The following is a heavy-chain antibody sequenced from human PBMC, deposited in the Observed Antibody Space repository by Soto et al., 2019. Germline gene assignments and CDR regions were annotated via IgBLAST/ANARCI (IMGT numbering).Heavy chain of an antibody. D-gene: IGHD5-12*01. V-gene: IGHV1-8*01. CDR2: MNPNSGNT. CDR1: GYTFTSYD. J-gene: IGHJ6*03. CDR3: YSGYDSQHYYYYMDV. Sequence: ASVKVSCKASGYTFTSYDINWVRQATGQGLEWMGWMNPNSGNTGYAQKFQGRVTMTRNTSISTAYMELSSLRSEDTAVYYCYSGYDSQHYYYYMDVWGKGTTVTV.